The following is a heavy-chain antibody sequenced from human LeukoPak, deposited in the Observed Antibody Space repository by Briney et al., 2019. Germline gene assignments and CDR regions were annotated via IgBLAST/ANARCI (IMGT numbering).Heavy chain of an antibody. CDR3: ARDVSAAGSYYCYGMDV. CDR2: INPNSGGT. Sequence: ASVKVSCKASGYTFTGYYMHWVRQAPGQGLEWMGWINPNSGGTNYAQKFQGWVTMTRDTSISTAYMELSRLRSDDTAVYYCARDVSAAGSYYCYGMDVWGQGTTVTVSS. CDR1: GYTFTGYY. J-gene: IGHJ6*02. D-gene: IGHD6-13*01. V-gene: IGHV1-2*04.